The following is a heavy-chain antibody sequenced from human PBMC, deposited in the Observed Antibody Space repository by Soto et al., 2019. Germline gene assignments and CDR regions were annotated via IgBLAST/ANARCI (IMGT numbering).Heavy chain of an antibody. CDR2: IYYSGST. CDR1: GGSISRSSYY. J-gene: IGHJ4*02. CDR3: ARHDYGGFGL. D-gene: IGHD4-17*01. Sequence: QLQLQESGPGLVKPSETLSLTCTVSGGSISRSSYYWGWIRQPPGKGLEWIRRIYYSGSTYYNPSLRSRVTIPVDTSKTQFSLKLSSVTAADTAVYYCARHDYGGFGLWGQGTLVTVSS. V-gene: IGHV4-39*01.